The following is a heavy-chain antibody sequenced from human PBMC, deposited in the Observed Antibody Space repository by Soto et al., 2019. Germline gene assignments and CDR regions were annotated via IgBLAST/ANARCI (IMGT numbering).Heavy chain of an antibody. CDR3: ARDRLYYDSSGYYDY. Sequence: PGGSLRLSCAASGFPFNTYGMHWVRQAPGKGLEWVAVIWYDGSNKYYTDSVKGRFTISRDNSKNTLYLQMNSLRAEDTAVYYCARDRLYYDSSGYYDYWGQGTLVTVSS. CDR1: GFPFNTYG. V-gene: IGHV3-33*01. D-gene: IGHD3-22*01. CDR2: IWYDGSNK. J-gene: IGHJ4*02.